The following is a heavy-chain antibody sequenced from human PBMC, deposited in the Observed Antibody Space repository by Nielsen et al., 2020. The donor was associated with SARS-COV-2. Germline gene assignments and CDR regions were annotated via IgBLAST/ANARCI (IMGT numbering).Heavy chain of an antibody. V-gene: IGHV1-46*01. D-gene: IGHD5-18*01. CDR2: INPSGGST. Sequence: ASVKVSCKASGYTFTGYYMHWVRQAPGQGLEWMGIINPSGGSTSYAQKFQGRVTMTRDTSTSTVYMELSSLRSEDTAVYYCARVQGSYGHYYYYGMDVWGQGTTVTVSS. CDR3: ARVQGSYGHYYYYGMDV. J-gene: IGHJ6*02. CDR1: GYTFTGYY.